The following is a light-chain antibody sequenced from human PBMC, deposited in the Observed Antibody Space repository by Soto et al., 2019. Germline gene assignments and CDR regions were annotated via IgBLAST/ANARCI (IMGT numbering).Light chain of an antibody. CDR1: SSNIGGNT. CDR2: SND. Sequence: QPVLTQPPSASGTPGQRVTISSSGSSSNIGGNTVNWYQQLPGTAPKLLIYSNDQRPSGVPDRFSGSKSGTSASLAISGLQSEDEADYYCAAWDDSLNGYVFGTGTKLTVL. V-gene: IGLV1-44*01. J-gene: IGLJ1*01. CDR3: AAWDDSLNGYV.